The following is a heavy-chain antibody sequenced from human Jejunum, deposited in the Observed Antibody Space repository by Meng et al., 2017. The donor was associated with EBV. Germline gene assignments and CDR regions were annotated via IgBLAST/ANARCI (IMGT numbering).Heavy chain of an antibody. Sequence: QLQEWGPGLVKPSQXLSLTCGVSDVSVNSDGYYWSWIRQPPGKGLEWIGYMSYSGSANYNPSLDGRITISLDRSKNQFSLKLTSVTAADTAIYFCTTERPGAGYFDPWGRGTLVTVSS. J-gene: IGHJ5*02. D-gene: IGHD5-24*01. V-gene: IGHV4-30-4*01. CDR3: TTERPGAGYFDP. CDR2: MSYSGSA. CDR1: DVSVNSDGYY.